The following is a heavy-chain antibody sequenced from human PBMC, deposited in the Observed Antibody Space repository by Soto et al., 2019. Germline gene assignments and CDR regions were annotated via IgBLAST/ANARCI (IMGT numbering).Heavy chain of an antibody. Sequence: HGESLKISCQGSGYRFTSSWIGWVRQMPGKGLEWLGNVYPSDSDVRYSPSFEGRVTISADNSINTAYLHLLNLKASDTAIYYCARTVVEPLHAMDVWGQGTTVTVSS. V-gene: IGHV5-51*01. CDR1: GYRFTSSW. CDR3: ARTVVEPLHAMDV. J-gene: IGHJ6*02. CDR2: VYPSDSDV. D-gene: IGHD2-21*01.